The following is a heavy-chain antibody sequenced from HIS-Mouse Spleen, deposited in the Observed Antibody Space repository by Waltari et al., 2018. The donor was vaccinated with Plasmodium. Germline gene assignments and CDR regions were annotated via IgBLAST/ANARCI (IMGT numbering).Heavy chain of an antibody. CDR3: ARESSSSWYFDY. J-gene: IGHJ4*02. CDR2: ISSSSSYI. Sequence: EVQLVESGGGLVKPGGSLRLSCAASGFTFSSYSMNWVRQAPGKGWEGVSSISSSSSYIYYADSVKGRFTISRDNAKNSLYLQMNSLRAEDTAVYYCARESSSSWYFDYWGQGTLVTVSS. CDR1: GFTFSSYS. D-gene: IGHD6-13*01. V-gene: IGHV3-21*01.